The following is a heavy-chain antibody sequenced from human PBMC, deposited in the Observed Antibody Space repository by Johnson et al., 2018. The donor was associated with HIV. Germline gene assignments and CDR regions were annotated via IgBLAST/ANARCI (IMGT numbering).Heavy chain of an antibody. J-gene: IGHJ3*02. CDR1: GFTFRNYA. Sequence: QVQLVESGGGVVQPGRSLRLSCTASGFTFRNYAMHWVRQAPGKGLEWVAFIRYDGSNKYYADSVKGRFTISRDISKNTLYLQMNSLRAEDTAVYYCARDTPFDIWGQGTMVTVSS. CDR3: ARDTPFDI. V-gene: IGHV3-30*02. CDR2: IRYDGSNK.